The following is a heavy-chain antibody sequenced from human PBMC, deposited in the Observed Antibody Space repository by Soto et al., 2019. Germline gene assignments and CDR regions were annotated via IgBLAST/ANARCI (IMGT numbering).Heavy chain of an antibody. Sequence: QVQLVQSGAEVKKPGASVKVSCKASGYTFTSYGISWVRQAPGQGLEWMGWISAYNGNTNYAQKLQGRVTMTTDTTTSTAYMELRSLRSDDTAVYYCASNYYDSSGTYYYYYGMDVWGQGTTVTVSS. CDR2: ISAYNGNT. J-gene: IGHJ6*02. V-gene: IGHV1-18*01. CDR1: GYTFTSYG. CDR3: ASNYYDSSGTYYYYYGMDV. D-gene: IGHD3-22*01.